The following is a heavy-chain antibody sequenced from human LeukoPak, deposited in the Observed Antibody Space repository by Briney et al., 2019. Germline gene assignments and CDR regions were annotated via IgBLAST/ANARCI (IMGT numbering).Heavy chain of an antibody. CDR2: VNQYGSEK. D-gene: IGHD6-13*01. Sequence: GGSLRLSCAASGFTFRTYWMSWVRQAPGQGLEWVAKVNQYGSEKYYVDSVKSRFTISRDTAKNSIYLQMNSLRAEDTAVYYCARDLYYSSSWFVPGFDYWGQGTPVTVSS. CDR3: ARDLYYSSSWFVPGFDY. CDR1: GFTFRTYW. V-gene: IGHV3-7*04. J-gene: IGHJ4*02.